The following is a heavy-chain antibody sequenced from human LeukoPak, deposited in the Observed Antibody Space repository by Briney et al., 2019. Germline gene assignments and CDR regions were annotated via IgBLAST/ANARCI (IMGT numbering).Heavy chain of an antibody. V-gene: IGHV4-59*01. D-gene: IGHD3-10*01. CDR2: ICHSGST. CDR3: ARGLPLDLWFGEPGHFDY. CDR1: GGSISTYY. J-gene: IGHJ4*02. Sequence: SETLSLTCTVSGGSISTYYWSWIRQPPGKGLEWIGYICHSGSTNYNPSLQSRVTISVDTSKNQFSLNLNSVTAADTAVYYCARGLPLDLWFGEPGHFDYWGQGTLVTVSS.